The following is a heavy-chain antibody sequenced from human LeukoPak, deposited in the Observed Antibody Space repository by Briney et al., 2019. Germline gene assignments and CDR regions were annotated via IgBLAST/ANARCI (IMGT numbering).Heavy chain of an antibody. D-gene: IGHD6-19*01. J-gene: IGHJ6*03. CDR1: GFTFSSYE. CDR3: ARVNSVAGIGSYYYYMDV. CDR2: ISSSGSTI. Sequence: PGGSLRLSCAASGFTFSSYEMNWVRQAPGKRLEWVSYISSSGSTIYYADSVKGRFTISRDNAKNSLYLQMNSLRAEDTAVYYCARVNSVAGIGSYYYYMDVWGKGTTVTISS. V-gene: IGHV3-48*03.